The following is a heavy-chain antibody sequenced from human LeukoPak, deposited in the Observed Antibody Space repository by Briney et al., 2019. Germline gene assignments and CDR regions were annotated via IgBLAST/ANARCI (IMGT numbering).Heavy chain of an antibody. J-gene: IGHJ1*01. CDR3: ARDGPHYDSSGYYPFQH. V-gene: IGHV7-4-1*02. Sequence: ASVKVSCKASGYTFTSYAMNWVRQAPGQGLEWMGWINTNTGNPTYAQGFTGRFVFSLDPSVSTAYLQISSLKAEDTAVYYCARDGPHYDSSGYYPFQHWGQGTLVTVSS. CDR1: GYTFTSYA. CDR2: INTNTGNP. D-gene: IGHD3-22*01.